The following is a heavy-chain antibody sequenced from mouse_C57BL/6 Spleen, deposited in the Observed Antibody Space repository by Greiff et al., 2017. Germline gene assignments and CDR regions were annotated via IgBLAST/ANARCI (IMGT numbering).Heavy chain of an antibody. CDR1: GYSITSGYY. CDR2: ISYDGSI. Sequence: EVKLMESGPGLVKPSQSLSLTCSVTGYSITSGYYWYWIRPFPGNKLVWLGYISYDGSINYNPSLKYRISITRDTSKNQFCLQLNSVTTEDTATYYCARGAMDYWGQGTSVTVSS. V-gene: IGHV3-6*01. CDR3: ARGAMDY. J-gene: IGHJ4*01.